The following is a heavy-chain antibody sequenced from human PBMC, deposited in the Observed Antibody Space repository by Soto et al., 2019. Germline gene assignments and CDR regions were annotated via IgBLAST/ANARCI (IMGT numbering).Heavy chain of an antibody. D-gene: IGHD6-13*01. Sequence: ASVKVSCKAPGYTFTSYDINWVRQATGQGLEWMGWMNPNSGNTGYAQKFQGRVTMTRNTSISTAYMELSSLRSEDTAVYYCAARSYSSSWYYYYYYMDVWGKGTTVTVSS. CDR2: MNPNSGNT. V-gene: IGHV1-8*01. CDR1: GYTFTSYD. J-gene: IGHJ6*03. CDR3: AARSYSSSWYYYYYYMDV.